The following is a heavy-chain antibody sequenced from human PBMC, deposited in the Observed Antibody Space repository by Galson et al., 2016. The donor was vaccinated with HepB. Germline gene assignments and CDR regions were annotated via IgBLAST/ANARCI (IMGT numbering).Heavy chain of an antibody. CDR1: GFSFSTNN. V-gene: IGHV3-48*02. CDR2: ISRGGTI. J-gene: IGHJ6*02. CDR3: ARDAPIGDQFYYYYGMDV. D-gene: IGHD3-16*01. Sequence: SLRLSCAASGFSFSTNNMNWVRQAPGKGLEWVSYISRGGTIYYADSLKGRFTISRDNAKNSLYLQMNSLRDEDTAVYYCARDAPIGDQFYYYYGMDVWGQGTTVTASS.